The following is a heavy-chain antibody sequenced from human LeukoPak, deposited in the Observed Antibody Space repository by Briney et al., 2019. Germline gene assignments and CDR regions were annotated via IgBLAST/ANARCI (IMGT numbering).Heavy chain of an antibody. CDR3: AKVGLPYYYDSSGYYDY. D-gene: IGHD3-22*01. CDR1: GFTFSSYA. CDR2: ISGSGGST. Sequence: GGSLRLSCAASGFTFSSYAMSWVRQAPGKGLEWVSAISGSGGSTYYADSVKGRFTISRDNSKNTLYLQMNSLRAEDTAVYYCAKVGLPYYYDSSGYYDYWGQGTLVTVSS. V-gene: IGHV3-23*01. J-gene: IGHJ4*02.